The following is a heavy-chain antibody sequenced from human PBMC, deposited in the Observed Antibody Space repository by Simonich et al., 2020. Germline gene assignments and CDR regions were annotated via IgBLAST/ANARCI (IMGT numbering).Heavy chain of an antibody. Sequence: VQLVQSGAAVKKPGESLKISCKGSGYSFTSYWIGWVRKKPGKGLAWMGSTCPGDSVSRYSPSYQGQVTTAADKSISTAYLQGRSLKASDTAMYYCARQLNDFDIWGQGTMVTVSS. CDR3: ARQLNDFDI. CDR1: GYSFTSYW. J-gene: IGHJ3*02. CDR2: TCPGDSVS. V-gene: IGHV5-51*01. D-gene: IGHD1-1*01.